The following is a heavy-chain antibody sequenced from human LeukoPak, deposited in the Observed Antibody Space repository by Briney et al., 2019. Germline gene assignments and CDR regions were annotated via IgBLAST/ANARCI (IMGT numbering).Heavy chain of an antibody. J-gene: IGHJ4*02. D-gene: IGHD1-7*01. CDR1: GGSVNGYY. V-gene: IGHV4-59*02. CDR2: IHYSGLT. Sequence: PSETLSLTCTVSGGSVNGYYWNWIRQAPGKGLEWIGFIHYSGLTVYSPSLQSRVSMTVDTSRNQFSLDLSSVTAADTALYYCARDPPEDEWNSLDSWGQGILVTVSS. CDR3: ARDPPEDEWNSLDS.